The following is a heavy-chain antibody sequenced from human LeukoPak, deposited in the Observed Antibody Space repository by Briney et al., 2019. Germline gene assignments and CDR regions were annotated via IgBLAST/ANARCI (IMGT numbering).Heavy chain of an antibody. CDR1: GFTFTSYT. D-gene: IGHD4-17*01. CDR3: AKTYGHFDD. J-gene: IGHJ4*02. CDR2: ITSGSSYI. V-gene: IGHV3-21*01. Sequence: GGSLRLSCAASGFTFTSYTMNWVRQAPGKGLEWVSSITSGSSYIYYADSVKGRFTISRDNAKNSLYLQMTSLRVEDTAVCYCAKTYGHFDDWGQGTLVTVSS.